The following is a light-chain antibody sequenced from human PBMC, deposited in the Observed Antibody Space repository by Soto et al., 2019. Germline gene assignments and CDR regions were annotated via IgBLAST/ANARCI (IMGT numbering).Light chain of an antibody. CDR2: KAS. V-gene: IGKV1-5*03. J-gene: IGKJ1*01. CDR3: QQYNSYSPWT. Sequence: DIPMTQSPSTLSASAGDRVTITCRASQSISSWLAWYQQKPGKAPKLLIYKASSLESGVPSRFSGSGSGTEFTLTISSLQPDDFATYYCQQYNSYSPWTFGQGTKVEIK. CDR1: QSISSW.